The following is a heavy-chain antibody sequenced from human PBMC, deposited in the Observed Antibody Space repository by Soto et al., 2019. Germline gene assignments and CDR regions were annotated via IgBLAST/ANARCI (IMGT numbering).Heavy chain of an antibody. J-gene: IGHJ6*02. CDR2: ISYDGSNK. Sequence: PGGSLRLSCAASGFTFSSYGMHWVRQAPGKGLEWVAVISYDGSNKYYADSVKGRFTISRDNSKNMLYLQMNSLRAEDTAVYYCAKVRAYCSGGSCYSQYYYGMDVWGQGTTVTVSS. D-gene: IGHD2-15*01. V-gene: IGHV3-30*18. CDR1: GFTFSSYG. CDR3: AKVRAYCSGGSCYSQYYYGMDV.